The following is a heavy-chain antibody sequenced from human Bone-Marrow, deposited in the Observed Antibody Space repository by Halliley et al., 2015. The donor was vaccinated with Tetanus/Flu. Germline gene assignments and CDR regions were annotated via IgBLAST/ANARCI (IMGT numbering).Heavy chain of an antibody. CDR2: IKQDGSEK. J-gene: IGHJ4*02. D-gene: IGHD6-19*01. CDR3: ATGAGSGSTFAY. Sequence: SLRLSCEASEFVFSSYWMSWVRQAPGKGLEWVANIKQDGSEKHYADSVEGRFTISRDNPKTSLYLQMNFLRGDDSAVYYCATGAGSGSTFAYWGQGTLVTVSS. CDR1: EFVFSSYW. V-gene: IGHV3-7*01.